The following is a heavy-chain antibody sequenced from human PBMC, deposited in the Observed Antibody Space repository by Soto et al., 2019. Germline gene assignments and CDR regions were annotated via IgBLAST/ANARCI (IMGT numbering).Heavy chain of an antibody. V-gene: IGHV1-24*01. J-gene: IGHJ6*02. CDR2: FDPEDGET. D-gene: IGHD4-17*01. CDR1: GYTLTELS. Sequence: RASVKVSCKVSGYTLTELSMHWVRQAPGKGLEWMGGFDPEDGETIYAQKLQGRVTMTEDTSTDTAYMELSSLRSEDTAVYYCATVPPSMTTVTTVPYYYYYGMDVWGQGTTVTVSS. CDR3: ATVPPSMTTVTTVPYYYYYGMDV.